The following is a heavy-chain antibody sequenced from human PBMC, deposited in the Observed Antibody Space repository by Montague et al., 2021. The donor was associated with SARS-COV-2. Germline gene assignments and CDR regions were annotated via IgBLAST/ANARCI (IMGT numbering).Heavy chain of an antibody. V-gene: IGHV3-48*03. Sequence: SLRLSCAASGFTLSSYGMKWVRQAPGKGPEWISYISYTGNTTYYADSVTGRFIISRDDAKNSLSLQMTSLRADDTAIYYCARVKKGGFYSYYGMDVWGQGTSVTVS. CDR1: GFTLSSYG. CDR2: ISYTGNTT. J-gene: IGHJ6*02. CDR3: ARVKKGGFYSYYGMDV. D-gene: IGHD3-16*01.